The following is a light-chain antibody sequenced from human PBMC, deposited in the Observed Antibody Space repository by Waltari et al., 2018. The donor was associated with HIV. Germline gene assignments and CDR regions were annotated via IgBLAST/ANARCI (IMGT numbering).Light chain of an antibody. CDR3: QKYSSYFST. Sequence: DIQMTQSPSTLSASVGDRVTSTCRASQSISNWLAWYQQKPGKAPKLLIYKASSLESGVPSRFSGSGSGTEFTLTISSLQPDDFATYYCQKYSSYFSTFGQGTKVEIK. V-gene: IGKV1-5*03. J-gene: IGKJ1*01. CDR1: QSISNW. CDR2: KAS.